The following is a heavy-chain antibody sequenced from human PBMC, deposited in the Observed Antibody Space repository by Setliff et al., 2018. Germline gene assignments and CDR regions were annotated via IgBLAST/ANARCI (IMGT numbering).Heavy chain of an antibody. V-gene: IGHV4-39*01. CDR2: ISSSGST. CDR3: ARHKTRWQPFDP. D-gene: IGHD2-15*01. J-gene: IGHJ5*02. Sequence: PGGSLRLSCAASGFTFSDYYMSWIRQPPGKGLEWIGSISSSGSTYYNPPLKRQVTISVDTSRNQFSLKLYSVTASDTAQYYCARHKTRWQPFDPWGQGTLVTVSS. CDR1: GFTFSDYY.